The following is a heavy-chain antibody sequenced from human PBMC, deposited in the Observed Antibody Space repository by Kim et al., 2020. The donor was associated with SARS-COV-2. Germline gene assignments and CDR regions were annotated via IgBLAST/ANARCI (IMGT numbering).Heavy chain of an antibody. V-gene: IGHV3-33*01. CDR1: GFTFSSYG. Sequence: GGSLRLSCAASGFTFSSYGMHWVRQAPGKGLEWVAVIWYDGSNKYFADSVKGRFTISRDNSKNTLYLQMNSLRAEDTAVYYCARDSGQLRFLEWLSPQLSFSMDVWGKGTTVTVSS. CDR2: IWYDGSNK. CDR3: ARDSGQLRFLEWLSPQLSFSMDV. J-gene: IGHJ6*03. D-gene: IGHD3-3*01.